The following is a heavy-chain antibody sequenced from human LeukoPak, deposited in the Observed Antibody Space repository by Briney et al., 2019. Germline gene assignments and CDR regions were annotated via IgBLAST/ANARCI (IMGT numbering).Heavy chain of an antibody. CDR2: ISWNGGST. J-gene: IGHJ6*03. CDR3: AKGGREWSDLMDV. CDR1: GFTFDDYG. D-gene: IGHD3-3*01. Sequence: GGSLRLSCAASGFTFDDYGMNWVRQAPGKGLEWVSLISWNGGSTYYADSVKGRFTISRDNSENSLYLQMNSLRAEDTALYYCAKGGREWSDLMDVWGKGTTVTVSS. V-gene: IGHV3-43D*03.